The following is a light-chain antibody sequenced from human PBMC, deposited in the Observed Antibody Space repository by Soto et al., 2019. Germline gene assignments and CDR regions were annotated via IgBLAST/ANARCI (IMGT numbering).Light chain of an antibody. CDR1: QSVSSN. J-gene: IGKJ1*01. CDR2: GAS. V-gene: IGKV3-15*01. Sequence: EIVLRQSPATLSLSPGERATLSCRASQSVSSNLAWYQQKPGQAPRLLIYGASTRATGIPARFSGSGSETEFTLTISSLQSEDFAVYYCQQYNNWPRTFGQGTKVDI. CDR3: QQYNNWPRT.